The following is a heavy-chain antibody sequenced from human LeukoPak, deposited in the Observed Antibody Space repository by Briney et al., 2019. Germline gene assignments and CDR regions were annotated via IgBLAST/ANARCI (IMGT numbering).Heavy chain of an antibody. Sequence: PGGSLRLSCAASGFTFSSYAMHWVRQAPGKGLEWVGRIKSKTDGGTTDYAAPVKGRFTISRDDSKNTLYLQMNSLKTEDTAVYYCTTGGYSSGYYIDYWGQGTLVTVSS. CDR1: GFTFSSYA. D-gene: IGHD3-22*01. CDR2: IKSKTDGGTT. V-gene: IGHV3-15*01. CDR3: TTGGYSSGYYIDY. J-gene: IGHJ4*02.